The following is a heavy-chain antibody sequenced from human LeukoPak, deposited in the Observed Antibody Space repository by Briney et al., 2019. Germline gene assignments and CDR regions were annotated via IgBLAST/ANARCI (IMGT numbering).Heavy chain of an antibody. V-gene: IGHV3-30*02. J-gene: IGHJ6*03. D-gene: IGHD3-10*01. CDR2: IRYDGSNK. Sequence: PGGSLRLSCAASGFTFSSYGIHWVRQAPGKGLEWVAFIRYDGSNKYYADSVKGRFTISRDNSKNTLYLQMNSLRAEDTAVYYCAKDGRFGELGDYYYYMDVWGKGTTVTISS. CDR1: GFTFSSYG. CDR3: AKDGRFGELGDYYYYMDV.